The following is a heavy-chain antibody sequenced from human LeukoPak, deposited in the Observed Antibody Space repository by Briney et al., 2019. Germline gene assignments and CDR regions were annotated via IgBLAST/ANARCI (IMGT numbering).Heavy chain of an antibody. CDR1: GGSISSYY. Sequence: SSETLSLTCTASGGSISSYYWSWIRQPPGKGLEWIGYVYYSGSTNYNPSLKSRVTISVDTSKNQFSLKLSSVTAADTAVYYCARGSAAAGTYYYYYGMDVWGQGTTVTVSS. V-gene: IGHV4-59*08. CDR2: VYYSGST. CDR3: ARGSAAAGTYYYYYGMDV. D-gene: IGHD6-13*01. J-gene: IGHJ6*02.